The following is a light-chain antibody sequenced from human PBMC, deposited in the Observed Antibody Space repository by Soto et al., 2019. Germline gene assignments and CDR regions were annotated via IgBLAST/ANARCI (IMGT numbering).Light chain of an antibody. V-gene: IGKV1-39*01. CDR2: TSS. CDR3: QQSSDTLIT. CDR1: QNMRNF. Sequence: DIQMNQSPYSLSASVGDTISSTCRASQNMRNFLNWYQWRPGQGPRLLIYTSSTLQSGVPSRFGGAGSGTEFTLTISSLQPEDFETDFCQQSSDTLITFGGGTKVEI. J-gene: IGKJ4*01.